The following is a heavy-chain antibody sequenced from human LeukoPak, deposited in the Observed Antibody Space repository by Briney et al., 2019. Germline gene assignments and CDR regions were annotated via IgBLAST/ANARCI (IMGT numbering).Heavy chain of an antibody. V-gene: IGHV3-21*01. CDR3: ARGSRFGVVERDAFDI. Sequence: GGSLRLSCAASGFTFSRYSMNWVRQAPGKGLEWVSSISISSNYIYYTDSVKGRFTISRDNAKNSLYLQMNSLRAEGTAVYYCARGSRFGVVERDAFDIWGQGTMVTVSS. CDR2: ISISSNYI. D-gene: IGHD3-3*01. CDR1: GFTFSRYS. J-gene: IGHJ3*02.